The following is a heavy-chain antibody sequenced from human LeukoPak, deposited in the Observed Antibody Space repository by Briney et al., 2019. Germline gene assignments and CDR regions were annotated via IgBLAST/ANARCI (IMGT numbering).Heavy chain of an antibody. Sequence: ASVKVPCKASGFGYNIHWVRQAPGQGLEWMGWSDPNNGATNYAQKFQGRVTMTRDTSISTAYMELGRLTSDDTAVYYCATRGGDRATVFAYWGQGTLVTVSS. CDR1: GFGYN. D-gene: IGHD5-18*01. CDR3: ATRGGDRATVFAY. J-gene: IGHJ4*02. CDR2: SDPNNGAT. V-gene: IGHV1-2*02.